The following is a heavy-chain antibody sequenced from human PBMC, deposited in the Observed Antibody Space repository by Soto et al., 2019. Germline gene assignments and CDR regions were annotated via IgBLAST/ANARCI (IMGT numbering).Heavy chain of an antibody. CDR3: ARGAVMSVIPPRYTTDV. Sequence: QPQLVQSGAELKKPGSSVKVSCKASGGTFSSNAISWVRQAPGQGLEWLGGIIPIYDTSNYAEKFQGRVTISADRSTSTAYMELRILRSEDTAVYYCARGAVMSVIPPRYTTDVWGQGTTVTVSS. CDR1: GGTFSSNA. V-gene: IGHV1-69*06. CDR2: IIPIYDTS. D-gene: IGHD2-8*02. J-gene: IGHJ6*02.